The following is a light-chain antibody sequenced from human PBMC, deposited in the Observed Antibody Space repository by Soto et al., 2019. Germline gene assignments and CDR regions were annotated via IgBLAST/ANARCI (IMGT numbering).Light chain of an antibody. J-gene: IGKJ5*01. CDR3: QQRSNWPPIT. V-gene: IGKV3-11*01. CDR1: QSVSSN. Sequence: EIVLIQSPATLSLSPGERATLSCRASQSVSSNLAWYQQNPGQAPRLLIFDASNRATGIPARFSGSGSGTEFTLTISSLEPEDFAVYYCQQRSNWPPITFGQRTLLAVK. CDR2: DAS.